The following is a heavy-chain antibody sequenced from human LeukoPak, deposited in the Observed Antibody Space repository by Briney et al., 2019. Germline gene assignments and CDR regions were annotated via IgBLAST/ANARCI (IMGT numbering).Heavy chain of an antibody. CDR2: ISYDGSNK. D-gene: IGHD5-24*01. Sequence: QPGRSLRLSCAASGFTFSSYAMHWVRQAPGKGLEWVAVISYDGSNKYYADSVKGRFTISRDNSKNTLYLQMNSLRAEDTAVYYCARSARQMDTIPEVRYFDLWGRGTLVTVSS. V-gene: IGHV3-30-3*01. CDR3: ARSARQMDTIPEVRYFDL. CDR1: GFTFSSYA. J-gene: IGHJ2*01.